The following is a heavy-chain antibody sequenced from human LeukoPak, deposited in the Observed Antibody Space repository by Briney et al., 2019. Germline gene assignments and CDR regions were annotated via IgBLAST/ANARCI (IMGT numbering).Heavy chain of an antibody. V-gene: IGHV1-46*01. J-gene: IGHJ4*02. CDR3: ARHKEVGDYYYFDY. CDR1: GYIFTSYY. Sequence: GASVKVSCKASGYIFTSYYMHWVRQAPGQGLEWMGIINPSGGSTSYTQKFQGRVTMTRDTSTTTVYMELSSLRSQHTAVYYCARHKEVGDYYYFDYWGQGTLVTVSS. D-gene: IGHD2/OR15-2a*01. CDR2: INPSGGST.